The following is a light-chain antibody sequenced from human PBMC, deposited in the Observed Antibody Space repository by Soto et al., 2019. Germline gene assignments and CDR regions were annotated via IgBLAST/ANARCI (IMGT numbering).Light chain of an antibody. V-gene: IGKV1-5*01. CDR2: DAC. J-gene: IGKJ2*01. CDR3: QQYDGY. Sequence: DVQMTQSPSTLSASVGDRVTITCRASQSISTWLAWYQQKPGKAPKLLIHDACSLESGVPSRFSGSGSGAEFTLTISSLQPDDFGTYYCQQYDGYFGQGTRLEIK. CDR1: QSISTW.